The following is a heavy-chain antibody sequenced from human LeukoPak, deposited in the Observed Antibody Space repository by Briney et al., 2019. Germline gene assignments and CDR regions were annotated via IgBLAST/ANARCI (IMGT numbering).Heavy chain of an antibody. D-gene: IGHD1-26*01. V-gene: IGHV3-11*04. J-gene: IGHJ4*02. CDR2: ISSSSSTI. Sequence: GGSLRLSCVASGFTFSEYYINWIRQAPGKGLEWVAYISSSSSTIYYADSVKGRFTISRDNAKNSLYLQMNSLRAEDTAVYYCAIIYLIVGATTFDYWGQGTLVTVSS. CDR3: AIIYLIVGATTFDY. CDR1: GFTFSEYY.